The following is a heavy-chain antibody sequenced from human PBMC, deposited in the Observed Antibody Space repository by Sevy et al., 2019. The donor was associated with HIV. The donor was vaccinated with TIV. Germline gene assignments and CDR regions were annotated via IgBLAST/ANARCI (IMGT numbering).Heavy chain of an antibody. V-gene: IGHV3-30*18. J-gene: IGHJ6*02. Sequence: GGSLRLSCAASGFTFSSYGMHWVRQAPGKGLEWVAVISYDGSNKYYADSVKGRFTISRDNSKNTLYLQMNSLTAEDTAVYYCAKDRGDYCSGGSCYPTHYYYYGMDVWGQGTTVTVSS. CDR3: AKDRGDYCSGGSCYPTHYYYYGMDV. CDR2: ISYDGSNK. D-gene: IGHD2-15*01. CDR1: GFTFSSYG.